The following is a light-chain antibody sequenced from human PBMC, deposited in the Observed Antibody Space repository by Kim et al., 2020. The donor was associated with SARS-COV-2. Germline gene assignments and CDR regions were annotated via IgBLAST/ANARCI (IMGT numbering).Light chain of an antibody. V-gene: IGKV1-17*01. CDR2: GAS. CDR3: LQHNSYPLQ. CDR1: QGIRKD. J-gene: IGKJ1*01. Sequence: ASVGDRVTITCRASQGIRKDLGWYQQKPGKAPKRLIYGASSLQSGVPSRFSGSGSGTEFTLTISSLQPEDFATYYCLQHNSYPLQFGQGTKVEIK.